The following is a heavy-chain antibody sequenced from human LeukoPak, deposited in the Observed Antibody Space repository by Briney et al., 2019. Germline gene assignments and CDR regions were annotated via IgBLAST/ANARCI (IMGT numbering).Heavy chain of an antibody. D-gene: IGHD3-22*01. CDR3: AREAMIGAFDI. J-gene: IGHJ3*02. Sequence: SVKVSCKASGGTFSSDAISWLRQAPGQGLEWMGRIIPIFGTANYAQKFQGRVTITTDESTSTAYMELSSLRSEDTAVYYCAREAMIGAFDIWGQGTMVTVSS. CDR1: GGTFSSDA. CDR2: IIPIFGTA. V-gene: IGHV1-69*05.